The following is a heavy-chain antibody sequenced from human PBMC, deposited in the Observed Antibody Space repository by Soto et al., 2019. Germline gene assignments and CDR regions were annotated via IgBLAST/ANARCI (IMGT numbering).Heavy chain of an antibody. D-gene: IGHD1-26*01. Sequence: SETLSLTCTVSGGSISSGSYYWGWIRQPPGKGLEWIGSIYYSGSTYYNPSLKSRVTISVDTSKNQFSLKLSSVTAADTAVYYCARRIGSGTYYFDYWGQGTLVTVSS. CDR3: ARRIGSGTYYFDY. CDR2: IYYSGST. V-gene: IGHV4-39*01. J-gene: IGHJ4*02. CDR1: GGSISSGSYY.